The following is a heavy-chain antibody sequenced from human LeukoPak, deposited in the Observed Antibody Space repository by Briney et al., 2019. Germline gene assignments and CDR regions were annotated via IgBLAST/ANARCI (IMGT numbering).Heavy chain of an antibody. CDR2: IYHSGST. CDR1: GYSISRGHY. V-gene: IGHV4-38-2*01. CDR3: ARAYYDILTGYWGAFDI. Sequence: SETLSLTCGLSGYSISRGHYWGWIRHPPGKGLGLIGCIYHSGSTYYSPSLKSRFTISRDTAKNQFSLKLSSVTAADTAVYYCARAYYDILTGYWGAFDIWGQGTMVTVSS. J-gene: IGHJ3*02. D-gene: IGHD3-9*01.